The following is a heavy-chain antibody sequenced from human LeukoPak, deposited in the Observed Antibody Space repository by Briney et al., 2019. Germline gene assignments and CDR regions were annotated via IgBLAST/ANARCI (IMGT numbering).Heavy chain of an antibody. J-gene: IGHJ4*02. V-gene: IGHV4-30-4*01. Sequence: SQTLSLTCTVSGGSISSGDYYWSWIRQPPGKGLEWIGYIYYSGSTYYNPPLKSRITISVDTSKNQFSLKLSSVTAADTAVYYCARNLGSGWYYDYWGQGILVTVSS. D-gene: IGHD6-19*01. CDR1: GGSISSGDYY. CDR2: IYYSGST. CDR3: ARNLGSGWYYDY.